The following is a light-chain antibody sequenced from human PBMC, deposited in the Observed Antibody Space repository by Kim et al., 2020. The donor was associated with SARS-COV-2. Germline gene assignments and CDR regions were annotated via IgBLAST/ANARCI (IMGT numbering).Light chain of an antibody. CDR3: GTWDDSLSGPV. CDR2: YDD. Sequence: VNIRCSESSVNNGSHALIWYQQLPGKAPRLLISYDDQLPSGVSDRFSGSKSVTSASLAISGLQSEDEADYYCGTWDDSLSGPVFGGGTQLTVL. CDR1: SVNNGSHA. J-gene: IGLJ2*01. V-gene: IGLV1-36*01.